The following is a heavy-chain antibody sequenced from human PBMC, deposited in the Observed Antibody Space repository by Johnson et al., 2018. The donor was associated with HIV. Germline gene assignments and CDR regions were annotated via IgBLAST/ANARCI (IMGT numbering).Heavy chain of an antibody. J-gene: IGHJ3*02. D-gene: IGHD6-25*01. CDR2: IQYDGSNK. Sequence: QVQLVESGGGVVQPGGSLRLSCAASGFTFSSYGMHWVRQAPGKGLEWVAFIQYDGSNKYYADSVKGRFTISRDNSKNTLYLQMNSLRAEDTAVYYCAKETPSSGGTFDIWGQGTMVTVSS. CDR1: GFTFSSYG. CDR3: AKETPSSGGTFDI. V-gene: IGHV3-30*02.